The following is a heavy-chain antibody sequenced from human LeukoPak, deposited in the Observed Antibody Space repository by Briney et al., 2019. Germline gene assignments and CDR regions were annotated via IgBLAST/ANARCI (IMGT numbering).Heavy chain of an antibody. J-gene: IGHJ4*02. CDR3: ARGMRPFDY. CDR2: INPSGGST. V-gene: IGHV1-46*01. Sequence: ASVKVSCKASGYTFTSYYMHWVRQAPGQGLEWMGIINPSGGSTSYAQKFQGRVTMTRDTSISTAYMELSRLRSDDTAVYYCARGMRPFDYWGQGTLVTVSS. CDR1: GYTFTSYY.